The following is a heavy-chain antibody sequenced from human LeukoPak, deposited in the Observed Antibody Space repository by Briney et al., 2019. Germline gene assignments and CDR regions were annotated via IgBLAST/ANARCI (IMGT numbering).Heavy chain of an antibody. Sequence: GSLRLSCAASGFTFSSYGMHWVRQAPGKGLEWVAFIRYDGSNKYYADSVKGRFTISRDNSKNTLYLQMNSLRAEDTAVYYCAKDVSPPEYALAGTLKDFDYWGQGTLVTVSS. CDR2: IRYDGSNK. CDR3: AKDVSPPEYALAGTLKDFDY. D-gene: IGHD6-19*01. V-gene: IGHV3-30*02. J-gene: IGHJ4*02. CDR1: GFTFSSYG.